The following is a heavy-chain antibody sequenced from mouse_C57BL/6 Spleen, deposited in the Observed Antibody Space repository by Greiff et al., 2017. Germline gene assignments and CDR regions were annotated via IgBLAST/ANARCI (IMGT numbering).Heavy chain of an antibody. Sequence: EVQVVESGGGLVKPGGSLKLSCAASGFTFSDYGMHWVRQAPEKGLEWVAYISSGSSTIYYADTVKGRFTISRDNAKNTLFLQMTSLRSEDTAMYYCARRYGYERVYAMDYWGQGTSVTVSS. CDR2: ISSGSSTI. V-gene: IGHV5-17*01. D-gene: IGHD2-2*01. J-gene: IGHJ4*01. CDR3: ARRYGYERVYAMDY. CDR1: GFTFSDYG.